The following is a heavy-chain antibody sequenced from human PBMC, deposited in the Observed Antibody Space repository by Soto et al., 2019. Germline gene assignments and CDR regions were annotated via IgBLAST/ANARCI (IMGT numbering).Heavy chain of an antibody. Sequence: QVQLVESGGGVVQPGRSLRLSCAASGFTFSSYGMHWVRQAPGKGLEWVAVIWYDGSNKYYADSVKGRFTISRDNSKNTLYLQMNSLRAEDTAVYYCARDRWVTMVRRVIVGYGMDVWGQGTTVTVSS. V-gene: IGHV3-33*01. D-gene: IGHD3-10*01. CDR1: GFTFSSYG. CDR2: IWYDGSNK. CDR3: ARDRWVTMVRRVIVGYGMDV. J-gene: IGHJ6*02.